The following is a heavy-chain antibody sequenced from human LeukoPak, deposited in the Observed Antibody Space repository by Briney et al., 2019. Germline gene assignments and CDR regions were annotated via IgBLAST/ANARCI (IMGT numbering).Heavy chain of an antibody. Sequence: ASVKVSCKASGYTFTGYYMHWVRQAPGQGLEWMGWINPNSGGTNYAQKFQGRVTMTRDTSISTAYMELSRLRSDDTAVYYCAHLGYCSGGSCRYYYGMDVWGQGTTVTVSS. D-gene: IGHD2-15*01. CDR3: AHLGYCSGGSCRYYYGMDV. CDR2: INPNSGGT. CDR1: GYTFTGYY. J-gene: IGHJ6*02. V-gene: IGHV1-2*02.